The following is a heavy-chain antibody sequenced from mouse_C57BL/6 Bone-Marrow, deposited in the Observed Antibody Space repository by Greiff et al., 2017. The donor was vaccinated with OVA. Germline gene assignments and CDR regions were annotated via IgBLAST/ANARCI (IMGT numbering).Heavy chain of an antibody. J-gene: IGHJ3*01. V-gene: IGHV1-80*01. CDR1: GYTFSTYW. CDR3: ARGAY. CDR2: IYLGDGDT. Sequence: QVQLQQSGAELVKPGASVKISCKASGYTFSTYWMNGVKKRPGKGLEWIGQIYLGDGDTNNNGKFKGKATLTADKSTSTAYMQLSSLTSADSAVYCCARGAYGGQGTLVTVSS.